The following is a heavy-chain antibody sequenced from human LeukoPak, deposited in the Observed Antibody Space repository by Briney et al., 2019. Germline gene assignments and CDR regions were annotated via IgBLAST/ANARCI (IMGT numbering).Heavy chain of an antibody. Sequence: SETLSLTCIVSGGSIRSYYWSWIRQPPGKGLEWIGEINHSGSTNYNPSLKSRVTISVDTSKNQFSLKLSSVTAADTAVYYCARGRGSPPRYYYYYMDVWGKGTTVTVSS. CDR2: INHSGST. CDR3: ARGRGSPPRYYYYYMDV. D-gene: IGHD1-26*01. V-gene: IGHV4-34*01. J-gene: IGHJ6*03. CDR1: GGSIRSYY.